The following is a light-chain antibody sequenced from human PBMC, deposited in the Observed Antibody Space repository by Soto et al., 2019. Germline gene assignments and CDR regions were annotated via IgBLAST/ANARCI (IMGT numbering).Light chain of an antibody. V-gene: IGKV1-5*01. CDR2: DAS. CDR3: LQHNSYPLT. CDR1: QSIDRW. J-gene: IGKJ4*01. Sequence: DIQLTQSPSTLPASVGDRVAITCRASQSIDRWLAWYQQKPGKAPKILIYDASALPRGVPSRFSGSGSGTDFTLTISSLQPEDFATYYCLQHNSYPLTFGGGTKVDIK.